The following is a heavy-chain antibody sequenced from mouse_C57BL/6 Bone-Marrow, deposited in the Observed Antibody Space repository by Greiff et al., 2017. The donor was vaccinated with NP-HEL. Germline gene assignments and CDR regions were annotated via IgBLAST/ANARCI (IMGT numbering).Heavy chain of an antibody. V-gene: IGHV5-6*01. CDR3: ARGLGYYGSSYDY. J-gene: IGHJ2*01. CDR1: GFTFSSYG. D-gene: IGHD1-1*01. CDR2: ISSGGSYT. Sequence: EVNVVESGGDLVKPGGSLKLSCAASGFTFSSYGMSWVRQTPDKRLEWVATISSGGSYTYYPDSVKGRFTISRDNAKNTLYLQMSSLKSEDTAMYYCARGLGYYGSSYDYWGQGTTLTVSS.